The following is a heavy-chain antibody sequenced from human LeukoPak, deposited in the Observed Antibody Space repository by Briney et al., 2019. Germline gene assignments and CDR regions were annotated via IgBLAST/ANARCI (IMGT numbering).Heavy chain of an antibody. CDR2: IYYSGST. V-gene: IGHV4-59*01. CDR1: GGSISSYY. Sequence: SETLSLTCSVSGGSISSYYWSWLRQPPGQGLEWIGYIYYSGSTNYNPSLTSRVTISVDTSKNQFSLTLNSVTAADPALYYCSRGSSPYYYYMVVWGKGTTVPVSS. CDR3: SRGSSPYYYYMVV. J-gene: IGHJ6*03.